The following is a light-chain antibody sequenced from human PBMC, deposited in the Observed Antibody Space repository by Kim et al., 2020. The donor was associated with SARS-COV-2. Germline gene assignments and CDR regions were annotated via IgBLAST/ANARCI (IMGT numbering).Light chain of an antibody. Sequence: SYELTQPPSVSVAPGKTATILCGGDTIGRRTVHWYQQKPGQAPVVVIYDNTDRPSGIPERFSGSNSGNTATLTISRAEAGDEADYYCQLWDSGSDHVIFGGGTQLTVL. V-gene: IGLV3-21*03. J-gene: IGLJ2*01. CDR1: TIGRRT. CDR2: DNT. CDR3: QLWDSGSDHVI.